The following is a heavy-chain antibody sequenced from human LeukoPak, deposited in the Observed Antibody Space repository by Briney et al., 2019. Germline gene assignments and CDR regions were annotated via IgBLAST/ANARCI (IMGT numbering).Heavy chain of an antibody. Sequence: SETLSLTCAVYGGSFSGYYWSWIRQPPGKGMEWIGEINHSGSTNYNPSLKSRVTISVDTSKNQFSLKLSSVTAADTAVYYCARGCGDDSSGPLRGDYFDYWGQGTLVTVSS. CDR1: GGSFSGYY. CDR2: INHSGST. J-gene: IGHJ4*02. V-gene: IGHV4-34*01. CDR3: ARGCGDDSSGPLRGDYFDY. D-gene: IGHD3-22*01.